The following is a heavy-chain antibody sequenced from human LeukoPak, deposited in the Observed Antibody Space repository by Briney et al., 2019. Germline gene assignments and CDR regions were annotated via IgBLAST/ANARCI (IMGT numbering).Heavy chain of an antibody. CDR2: FYYSGST. Sequence: SETLSLTCTVSGGSISSYYWSWIRQPPGKGLEWIGYFYYSGSTNYNPSLKSRVTISVDTSKNQFSLKLSSVTAADTAVYYCARSYSSGWYHWFDPWGQGTLVTVSS. J-gene: IGHJ5*02. V-gene: IGHV4-59*08. D-gene: IGHD6-19*01. CDR1: GGSISSYY. CDR3: ARSYSSGWYHWFDP.